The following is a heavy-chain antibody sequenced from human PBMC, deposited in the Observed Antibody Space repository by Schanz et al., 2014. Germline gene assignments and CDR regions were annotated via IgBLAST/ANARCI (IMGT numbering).Heavy chain of an antibody. CDR1: GYTFTSDS. CDR3: ARGSPENMIRGELDY. J-gene: IGHJ4*02. V-gene: IGHV1-46*01. D-gene: IGHD3-10*01. Sequence: QVQLVQSGAEVKKPGASVKVSCKASGYTFTSDSMHWVRQAPGQGLEWMGMINPIGGSTTYAQKFRGAVTLTTDTSTDTAYLELTSLRSEDTAVYYCARGSPENMIRGELDYWGQGTLVAVSS. CDR2: INPIGGST.